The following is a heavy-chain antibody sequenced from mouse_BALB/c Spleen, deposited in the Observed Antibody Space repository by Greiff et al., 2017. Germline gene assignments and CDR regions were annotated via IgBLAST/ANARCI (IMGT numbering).Heavy chain of an antibody. CDR3: ARLEGSYYYAMDY. CDR1: GYSITSDYA. J-gene: IGHJ4*01. CDR2: ISYSGST. V-gene: IGHV3-2*02. Sequence: VQLKQSGPGLVKPSQSLSLTCTVTGYSITSDYAWNWIRQFPGNKLEWMGYISYSGSTSYNPSLKSRISITRDTSKNQFFLQLNSVTTEDTATYYCARLEGSYYYAMDYWGQGTSVTVSS.